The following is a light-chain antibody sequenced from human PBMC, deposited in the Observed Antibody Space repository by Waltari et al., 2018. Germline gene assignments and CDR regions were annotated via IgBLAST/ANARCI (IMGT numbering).Light chain of an antibody. V-gene: IGLV3-19*01. CDR1: SLRSYY. Sequence: SSELTQDPAVSVALGQTVRITCQGDSLRSYYASWYPQKPGQAPVFVMYGENNRPSGVPDRCSGSSSGNTASLTIAGAQAEDEADYYCNSRDSSGNHVVFGGGTKLTVL. CDR3: NSRDSSGNHVV. J-gene: IGLJ2*01. CDR2: GEN.